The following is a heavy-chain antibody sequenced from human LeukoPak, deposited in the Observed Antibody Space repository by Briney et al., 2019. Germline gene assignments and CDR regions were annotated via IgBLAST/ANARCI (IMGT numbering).Heavy chain of an antibody. J-gene: IGHJ6*02. CDR3: ARIGSSSWPYYYYYYGMDV. CDR2: ISAYNGNT. V-gene: IGHV1-18*01. CDR1: GYTFTSYG. D-gene: IGHD6-13*01. Sequence: ASVKVSCKASGYTFTSYGISWVRQAPGQGLEWMGWISAYNGNTNYAQKLQDRVTMTTDTSTSTAYMELRSLRSDDTAVYYCARIGSSSWPYYYYYYGMDVWGQGTTVTVSS.